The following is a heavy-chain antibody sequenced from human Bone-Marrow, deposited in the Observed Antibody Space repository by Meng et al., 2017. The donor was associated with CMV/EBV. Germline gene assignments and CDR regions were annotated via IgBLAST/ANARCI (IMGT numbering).Heavy chain of an antibody. CDR1: GFNFSRYG. CDR2: IRYDGSNK. V-gene: IGHV3-30*02. D-gene: IGHD3-3*01. Sequence: GGSLKISCATSGFNFSRYGVHWVRQASGKGPEWVAFIRYDGSNKYYADFLKGRFTISRENSKNTLYLKMTSLRAEDTAVDYRARTSPDYDFWSGYYFEYYYYGMDVWGQGNTVTVSS. J-gene: IGHJ6*02. CDR3: ARTSPDYDFWSGYYFEYYYYGMDV.